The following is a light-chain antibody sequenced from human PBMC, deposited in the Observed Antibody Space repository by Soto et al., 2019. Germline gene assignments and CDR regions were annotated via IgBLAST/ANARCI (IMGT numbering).Light chain of an antibody. Sequence: IVLTQSRATLSLSPGERATLSCTASQNVTTTYIAWYQQKFGQAPRLLIYGASTRATGTPDRFTGGGFGTDFTLTISRVEPEDFPVYYCQQYDSSFTFGGGTKVEMK. CDR3: QQYDSSFT. V-gene: IGKV3-20*01. CDR2: GAS. CDR1: QNVTTTY. J-gene: IGKJ4*01.